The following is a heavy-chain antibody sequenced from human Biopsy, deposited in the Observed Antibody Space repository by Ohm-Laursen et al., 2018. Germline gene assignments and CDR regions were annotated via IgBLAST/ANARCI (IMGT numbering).Heavy chain of an antibody. CDR1: GGSFTGHY. CDR3: ARGSNEYGGLYFPH. J-gene: IGHJ1*01. Sequence: GTLSLTCTVSGGSFTGHYWTWIRQPPGKGLEWIGYISHTGYTSYKSSLKSRVTISLDTSRKYFSLRLTSLAAADTAVYYCARGSNEYGGLYFPHWGQGTLVTVSS. V-gene: IGHV4-59*11. D-gene: IGHD4-23*01. CDR2: ISHTGYT.